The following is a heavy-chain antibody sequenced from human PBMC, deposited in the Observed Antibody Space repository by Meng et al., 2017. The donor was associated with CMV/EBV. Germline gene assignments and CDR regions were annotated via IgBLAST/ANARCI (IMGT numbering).Heavy chain of an antibody. CDR2: IIPIFGTA. J-gene: IGHJ4*02. Sequence: QAQLVPAAGEVKQPGSPGKVSCKASGGTFSSYAISWVRQAPGQGLEWMGGIIPIFGTANYAQKFQGRVTITADESTSTAYMELSSLRSEDTAVYYCARSRPPYYYDSSGYYWAPGYWGQGTLVTVSS. CDR1: GGTFSSYA. V-gene: IGHV1-69*12. CDR3: ARSRPPYYYDSSGYYWAPGY. D-gene: IGHD3-22*01.